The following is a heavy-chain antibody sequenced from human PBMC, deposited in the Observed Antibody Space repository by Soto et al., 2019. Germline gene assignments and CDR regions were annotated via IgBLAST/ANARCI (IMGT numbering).Heavy chain of an antibody. D-gene: IGHD5-18*01. CDR1: GFTFSTYT. Sequence: EVQVVESGGGLVQPGGSLRLSCVASGFTFSTYTMNWVRQAPGKGLEWISYISSSSGTIYYADSVKGRFAISRDNLKNELYLQMNSLRDEDTAVYYCASGGGYSYGFDYWGQGTLVTVSS. V-gene: IGHV3-48*02. CDR3: ASGGGYSYGFDY. J-gene: IGHJ4*02. CDR2: ISSSSGTI.